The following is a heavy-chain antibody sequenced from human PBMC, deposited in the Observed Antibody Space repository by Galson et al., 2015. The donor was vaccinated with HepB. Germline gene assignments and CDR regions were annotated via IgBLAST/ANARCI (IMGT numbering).Heavy chain of an antibody. V-gene: IGHV3-30*18. CDR1: GFTFSSYG. J-gene: IGHJ1*01. D-gene: IGHD2-2*01. Sequence: SLRLSCAASGFTFSSYGMHWVRQAPGKGLEWVAVISYDGSNKYYADSVKGRFTISRDNSKNTLYLQMNSLRAEDTAVYYCAKDVWGYIVVVPAAEEYFQHWGQGTLVTVSS. CDR2: ISYDGSNK. CDR3: AKDVWGYIVVVPAAEEYFQH.